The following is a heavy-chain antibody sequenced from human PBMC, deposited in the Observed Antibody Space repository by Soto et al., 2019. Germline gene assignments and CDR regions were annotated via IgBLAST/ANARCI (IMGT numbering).Heavy chain of an antibody. CDR1: GFTFSVYA. J-gene: IGHJ6*02. D-gene: IGHD2-21*02. Sequence: GGSLRLSCTATGFTFSVYAMTWVRQAPGKGLEWVSAVTANGGSTYSADSVKGRFTISRDNSKNTLFLQMNSLRAEDTAVYYCASLGVGDWANYYYYYGMDVWGQGTTVTVSS. CDR3: ASLGVGDWANYYYYYGMDV. CDR2: VTANGGST. V-gene: IGHV3-23*01.